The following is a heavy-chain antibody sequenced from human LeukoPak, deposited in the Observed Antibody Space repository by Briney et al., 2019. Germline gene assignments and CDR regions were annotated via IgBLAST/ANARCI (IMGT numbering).Heavy chain of an antibody. J-gene: IGHJ4*02. D-gene: IGHD3-22*01. CDR1: GYSFTSYW. V-gene: IGHV5-51*01. CDR2: IYPGDSDT. CDR3: ARSNLPDYYDSSGYPDY. Sequence: GESLKISCKGSGYSFTSYWIGWVRQMPGKGLEWMGIIYPGDSDTSYSPSFQGQVTISADKYISTAYLQWSSLKASDTAMYYCARSNLPDYYDSSGYPDYWGQGTLVTVSS.